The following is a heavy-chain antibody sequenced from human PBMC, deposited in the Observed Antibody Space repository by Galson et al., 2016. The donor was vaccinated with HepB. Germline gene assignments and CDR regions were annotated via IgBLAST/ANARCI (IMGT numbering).Heavy chain of an antibody. J-gene: IGHJ5*02. Sequence: SLRLSCAASGFSFSSYAMHWVRQAPGKGLEWVAVMSYDGRKKYFADSVKGRFTLPRDNSNSTLYLQMNSLRAEDTAVYYCARGVQWLVPRWIDPWGQGTLVTVSS. D-gene: IGHD6-19*01. CDR1: GFSFSSYA. CDR2: MSYDGRKK. V-gene: IGHV3-30*04. CDR3: ARGVQWLVPRWIDP.